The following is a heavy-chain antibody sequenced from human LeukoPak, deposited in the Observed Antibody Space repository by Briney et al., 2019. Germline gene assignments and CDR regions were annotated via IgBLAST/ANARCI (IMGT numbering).Heavy chain of an antibody. Sequence: GESLKISCKGSGYSFTSYWNGWVRQMPGKGLEWMGIIYPGDSDTRYSPSFQGQVTISADKSISTAYLQWSSLKASDTAMYYCVRNGAYVWGSYRLDPWGQGTLVTVSS. V-gene: IGHV5-51*01. D-gene: IGHD3-16*02. CDR1: GYSFTSYW. CDR2: IYPGDSDT. J-gene: IGHJ5*02. CDR3: VRNGAYVWGSYRLDP.